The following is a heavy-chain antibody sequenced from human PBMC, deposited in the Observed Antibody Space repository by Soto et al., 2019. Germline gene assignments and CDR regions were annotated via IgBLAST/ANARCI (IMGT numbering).Heavy chain of an antibody. J-gene: IGHJ4*02. V-gene: IGHV3-30-3*01. Sequence: QVQLVESGGGVVQPGRSLRLSCAASGFTFSSYAMHWVRQAPGKGLEWVAVISYDGSNKYYADSVKGRFTISRDHSQTLXLQMNSLRAEDTAVYYCVRDKSPYSSGCHNRHFDYCGQGTLVTVSS. CDR1: GFTFSSYA. D-gene: IGHD6-19*01. CDR3: VRDKSPYSSGCHNRHFDY. CDR2: ISYDGSNK.